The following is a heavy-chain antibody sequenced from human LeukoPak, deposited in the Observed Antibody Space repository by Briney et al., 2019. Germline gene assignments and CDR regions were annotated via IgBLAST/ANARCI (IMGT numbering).Heavy chain of an antibody. CDR2: INPNSGGT. D-gene: IGHD2-15*01. CDR3: ARGRGGDIVVVVAATVGEGYYDY. CDR1: GYTFTGYY. J-gene: IGHJ4*02. V-gene: IGHV1-2*02. Sequence: ASVKVSCKASGYTFTGYYMHWVRQAPVQGLEWMGWINPNSGGTNYAQKFQGRVTMNRDTSISTAYMELSRLRSDDTAVYYWARGRGGDIVVVVAATVGEGYYDYWGQGTLVTVSS.